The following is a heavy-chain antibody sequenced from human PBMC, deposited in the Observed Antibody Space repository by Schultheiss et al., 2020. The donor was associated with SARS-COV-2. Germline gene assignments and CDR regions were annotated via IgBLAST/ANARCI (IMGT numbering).Heavy chain of an antibody. CDR2: ISSSGSTI. CDR1: GFTFSDYY. CDR3: VRAQGSGSAYNWFDP. D-gene: IGHD3-10*01. V-gene: IGHV3-11*04. J-gene: IGHJ5*02. Sequence: GGSLRLSCAASGFTFSDYYMSWIRQAPGKGLEWVSYISSSGSTIYYADSVKGRFTIFRDNAKNSLYLQMNSLRAEDTAVYYCVRAQGSGSAYNWFDPWGQGTLVTVSS.